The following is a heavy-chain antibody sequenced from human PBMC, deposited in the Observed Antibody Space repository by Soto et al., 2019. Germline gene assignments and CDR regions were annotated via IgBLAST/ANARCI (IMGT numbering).Heavy chain of an antibody. V-gene: IGHV4-34*01. CDR1: GGSFSGYY. J-gene: IGHJ6*03. Sequence: PSETLSLTCAVYGGSFSGYYWSWIRQPPGKGLEWIGEINHSGSTNYNPSLKSRVTISVDTSKNQFSLKLSSVTAADTAVYYCARGVKTGPKKRYYYYYYMDVWGKGTTVTVSS. CDR2: INHSGST. CDR3: ARGVKTGPKKRYYYYYYMDV. D-gene: IGHD1-1*01.